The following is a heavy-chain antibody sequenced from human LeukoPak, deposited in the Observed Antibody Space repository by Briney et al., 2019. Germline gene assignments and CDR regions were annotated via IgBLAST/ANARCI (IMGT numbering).Heavy chain of an antibody. CDR3: AKQTGSGLFILP. D-gene: IGHD3/OR15-3a*01. CDR2: IYYSGYT. Sequence: SETLSLTCTVSGGSISRYYWSWIRQPPGKGLEWIGYIYYSGYTNYNPSLKSRVTISVDTSKNQFSLKLSSVTAADTAVYYCAKQTGSGLFILPGGQGTLVTVSS. J-gene: IGHJ4*02. V-gene: IGHV4-59*01. CDR1: GGSISRYY.